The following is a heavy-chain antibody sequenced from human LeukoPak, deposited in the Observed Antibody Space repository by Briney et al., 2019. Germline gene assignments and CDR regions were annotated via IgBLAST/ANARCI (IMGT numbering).Heavy chain of an antibody. CDR3: AREMSVSGKNY. CDR1: GYTFIDYY. Sequence: ASVRVSCKASGYTFIDYYIHWVRQAPGQGLEWMGWINPNSGGTNYAQHFQGRVTMTRDTSIRTVYMELNSLRAGDTAVYYCAREMSVSGKNYWGQGTLVAVSS. D-gene: IGHD3-10*01. J-gene: IGHJ4*02. V-gene: IGHV1-2*02. CDR2: INPNSGGT.